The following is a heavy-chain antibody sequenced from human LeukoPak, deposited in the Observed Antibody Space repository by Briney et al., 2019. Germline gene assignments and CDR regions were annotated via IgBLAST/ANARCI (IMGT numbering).Heavy chain of an antibody. CDR2: ISGSGVST. V-gene: IGHV3-23*01. D-gene: IGHD4-17*01. J-gene: IGHJ4*02. CDR3: ANVPYGVPTLSGYFDY. CDR1: GFTFSTYV. Sequence: GGSLRLSCAASGFTFSTYVMSWVRQAPGKGLEWVSVISGSGVSTYYADSVKGRFTISRDNSKSTLYLQMASLSAEDTAVYYCANVPYGVPTLSGYFDYWGQGTLVTVSS.